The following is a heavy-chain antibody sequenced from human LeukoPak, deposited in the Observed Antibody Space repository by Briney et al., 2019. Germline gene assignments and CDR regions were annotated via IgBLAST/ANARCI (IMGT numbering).Heavy chain of an antibody. V-gene: IGHV1-8*02. Sequence: ASVKVSCKASGYIFTSYDINWVRQAPGQGLEWMGWMNPNSGNTAYAQKFQGRVTITRNTSISTAYMELSSLRSEDTAVYYCAREDYYDSGSNDYWGQGTLVTVSS. D-gene: IGHD3-22*01. CDR3: AREDYYDSGSNDY. CDR2: MNPNSGNT. CDR1: GYIFTSYD. J-gene: IGHJ4*02.